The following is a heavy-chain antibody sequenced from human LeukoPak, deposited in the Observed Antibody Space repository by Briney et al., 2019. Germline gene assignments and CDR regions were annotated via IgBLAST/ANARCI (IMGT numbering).Heavy chain of an antibody. CDR1: GFTFSSDE. J-gene: IGHJ4*02. Sequence: PGGSLRLSCAASGFTFSSDEMNWGRQAPGKGLEWVSYISSSGSTIYYADSVKGRFTISRDNAKNSLYLQMNSLRAEDTAVYYCARDPGGVNFDYWGQGTLVTVSS. V-gene: IGHV3-48*03. CDR3: ARDPGGVNFDY. CDR2: ISSSGSTI. D-gene: IGHD3-3*01.